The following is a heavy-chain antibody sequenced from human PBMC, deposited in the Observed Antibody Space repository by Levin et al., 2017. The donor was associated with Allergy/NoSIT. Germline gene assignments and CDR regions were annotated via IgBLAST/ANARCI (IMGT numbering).Heavy chain of an antibody. Sequence: GSLRLSCTVSGGSISRFYWSWIRQPPGKGLEWIGYIYYSGSTNYNPSLYSRVSISIDTSRSQQFSLSLRSVTAADTAVYYCARVDSSGYSLDHWGQGTLVTVSS. CDR2: IYYSGST. CDR1: GGSISRFY. D-gene: IGHD3-22*01. CDR3: ARVDSSGYSLDH. J-gene: IGHJ4*02. V-gene: IGHV4-59*01.